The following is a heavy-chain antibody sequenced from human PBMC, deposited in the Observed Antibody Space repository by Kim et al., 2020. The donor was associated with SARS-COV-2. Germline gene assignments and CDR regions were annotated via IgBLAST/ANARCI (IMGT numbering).Heavy chain of an antibody. CDR2: ISYDGSNK. J-gene: IGHJ6*02. Sequence: GGSLRLSCAASGFTFSSYAMHWVRQAPGKGLEWVAVISYDGSNKYYEDSVMGRLTISRENAKNTMYRQKNRLRGEDPAVCYCARGGDLWSGYSRGPTLVTDYGMDVWGQGTPVTVSS. V-gene: IGHV3-30-3*01. D-gene: IGHD3-3*01. CDR3: ARGGDLWSGYSRGPTLVTDYGMDV. CDR1: GFTFSSYA.